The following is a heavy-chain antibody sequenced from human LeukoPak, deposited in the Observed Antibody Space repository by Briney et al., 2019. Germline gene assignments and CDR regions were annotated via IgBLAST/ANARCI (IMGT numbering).Heavy chain of an antibody. CDR2: IWYDGSAK. V-gene: IGHV3-33*03. D-gene: IGHD6-13*01. CDR1: GFTFSSFG. Sequence: GGSLRLSCAASGFTFSSFGIHWVRQAPGRGLEWVAIIWYDGSAKYFADSVKGRFTVSRDNAKNSLFLQMDSLRAEDTAVYYCARGHSVDYWGQGTLVTVSS. J-gene: IGHJ4*02. CDR3: ARGHSVDY.